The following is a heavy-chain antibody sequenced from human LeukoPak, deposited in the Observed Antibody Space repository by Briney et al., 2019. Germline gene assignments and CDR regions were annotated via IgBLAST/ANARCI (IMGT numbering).Heavy chain of an antibody. Sequence: PGGSLRLSCAASGFPFSSYGMTWLRQTPAKGLEWVSAISGSGETTYYSDSVKGRFTISRDNSKNTLFLQMNSLRVEDAATYYCAKTHGYFDQWGQGTLVAVSS. D-gene: IGHD3-22*01. V-gene: IGHV3-23*01. J-gene: IGHJ4*02. CDR1: GFPFSSYG. CDR2: ISGSGETT. CDR3: AKTHGYFDQ.